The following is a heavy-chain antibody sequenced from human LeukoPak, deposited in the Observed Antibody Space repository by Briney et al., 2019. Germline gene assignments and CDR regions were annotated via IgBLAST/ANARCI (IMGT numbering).Heavy chain of an antibody. CDR3: ARQAYDSIGFYDY. D-gene: IGHD3-22*01. V-gene: IGHV4-39*01. CDR1: GGSISSSSYY. J-gene: IGHJ4*02. CDR2: IYYSGST. Sequence: SETLSLTCTVSGGSISSSSYYWGWIRQPPGKGLEWIGSIYYSGSTHYNPSLKSRVTISVDTSKNQFSLKLSSVTAADTAVYYCARQAYDSIGFYDYWGQGTLVTVSS.